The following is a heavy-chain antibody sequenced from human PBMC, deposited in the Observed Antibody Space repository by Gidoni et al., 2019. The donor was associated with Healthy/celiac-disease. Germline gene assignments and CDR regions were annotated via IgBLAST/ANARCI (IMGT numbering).Heavy chain of an antibody. D-gene: IGHD3-22*01. Sequence: QVQLVQSGAAVKKPGASGKVSCKASGYTFTSYYMHWGRQAPGKGLGWMGIINPSGGSTSYAQKFQGRVTMTRDTSTSTVYMELSSLRSEDTAVYYCARGGVGYYDSSGSDYWGQGTLVTVSS. V-gene: IGHV1-46*03. CDR1: GYTFTSYY. CDR2: INPSGGST. CDR3: ARGGVGYYDSSGSDY. J-gene: IGHJ4*02.